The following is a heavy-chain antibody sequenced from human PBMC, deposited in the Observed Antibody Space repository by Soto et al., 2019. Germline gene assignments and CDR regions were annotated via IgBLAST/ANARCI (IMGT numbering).Heavy chain of an antibody. V-gene: IGHV4-39*01. J-gene: IGHJ4*02. CDR1: DDSIGRSNYF. Sequence: SETLSLTCTVSDDSIGRSNYFWGWIRQPPGKGLEWIGNIFYSGNTHYNPSLKSRVTISLDTSKNQFSLKLSSVTAADTAVYYCARQIHCSKGVCYIDYWGQGTLVTVSS. D-gene: IGHD2-8*01. CDR3: ARQIHCSKGVCYIDY. CDR2: IFYSGNT.